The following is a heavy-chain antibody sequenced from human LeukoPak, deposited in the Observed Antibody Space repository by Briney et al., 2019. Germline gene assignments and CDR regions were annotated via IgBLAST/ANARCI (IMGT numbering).Heavy chain of an antibody. V-gene: IGHV3-48*01. CDR1: GFTFSSYS. D-gene: IGHD5-18*01. CDR3: ASRRAYTYGEHY. J-gene: IGHJ4*02. CDR2: ISSSTTPI. Sequence: PGGSLRLSCAASGFTFSSYSMNWVGEGPGKGVERLSYISSSTTPIYYPDSVPRRFTLSRDNPKHSLYLQMTTLRAHDTAVYYCASRRAYTYGEHYWGQGTLVTVSS.